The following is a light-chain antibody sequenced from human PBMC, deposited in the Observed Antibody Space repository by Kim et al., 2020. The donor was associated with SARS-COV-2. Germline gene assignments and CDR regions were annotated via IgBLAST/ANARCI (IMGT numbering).Light chain of an antibody. CDR1: NIVSKS. CDR2: YDS. CDR3: QVWDSSSDHPVV. Sequence: PGKTARITCGGNNIVSKSVHWYQQKPGQAPVLVIYYDSDRPAGIPERFSGSNSGNTATLTISRVEAGDEADYYCQVWDSSSDHPVVFGGGTQLTVL. V-gene: IGLV3-21*04. J-gene: IGLJ2*01.